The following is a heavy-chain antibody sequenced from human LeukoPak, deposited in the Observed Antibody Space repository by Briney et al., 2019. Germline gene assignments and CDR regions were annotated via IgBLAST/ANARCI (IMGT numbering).Heavy chain of an antibody. Sequence: GGSLRLSCAASGFTFSSYAMSWVRQAPGKGLEWVSAISGSGGSTYYADSVKGRFTISRDNSKNTLYLQMNSLRAEDTAVYYCAKKESPNYYGSGSYYYYGMGVWGQGTTVTVSS. D-gene: IGHD3-10*01. CDR3: AKKESPNYYGSGSYYYYGMGV. CDR2: ISGSGGST. J-gene: IGHJ6*02. CDR1: GFTFSSYA. V-gene: IGHV3-23*01.